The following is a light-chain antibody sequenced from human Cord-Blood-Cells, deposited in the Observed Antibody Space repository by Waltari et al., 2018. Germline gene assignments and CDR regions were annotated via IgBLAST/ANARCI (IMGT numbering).Light chain of an antibody. J-gene: IGKJ2*03. Sequence: DIVMTQSPDSLAVSLGERATTNCKYSQSVLYSSNNKNYLAWYQQKPGQPPKLLIYWASTRESGVPDRFSGSGSGTDFTLTISSLQAEDVAVYYCQQYYSTPPYSFGQGTKLETK. V-gene: IGKV4-1*01. CDR1: QSVLYSSNNKNY. CDR3: QQYYSTPPYS. CDR2: WAS.